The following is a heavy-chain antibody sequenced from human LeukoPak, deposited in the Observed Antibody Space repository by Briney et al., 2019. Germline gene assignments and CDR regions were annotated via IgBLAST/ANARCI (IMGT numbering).Heavy chain of an antibody. V-gene: IGHV3-33*06. CDR3: AKEVAAAGTGYYYYYMDV. Sequence: PGGSLRLSGAASGFTFSSYGMHWVRQAPGKGLEWVAVIWYDGSNKYYADSVKGRFTISRDNSKNTLYLQMNSLRAEDTAVYFCAKEVAAAGTGYYYYYMDVWGKGTTVTVSS. J-gene: IGHJ6*03. CDR1: GFTFSSYG. CDR2: IWYDGSNK. D-gene: IGHD6-13*01.